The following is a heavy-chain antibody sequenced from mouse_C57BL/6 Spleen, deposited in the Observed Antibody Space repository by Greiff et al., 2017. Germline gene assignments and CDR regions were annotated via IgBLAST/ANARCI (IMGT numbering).Heavy chain of an antibody. D-gene: IGHD4-1*01. CDR1: GYSITSGYD. Sequence: DVMLVESGPGMVKPSQSLSLTCTVTGYSITSGYDWHWIRHFPGNKLEWMGYISYSGSTNYNPSLKSRISITHDTSKNHFFLKLNSVTTEDTATYDCAREGSWGGAMDYWGKGTSVTVSS. CDR2: ISYSGST. J-gene: IGHJ4*01. V-gene: IGHV3-1*01. CDR3: AREGSWGGAMDY.